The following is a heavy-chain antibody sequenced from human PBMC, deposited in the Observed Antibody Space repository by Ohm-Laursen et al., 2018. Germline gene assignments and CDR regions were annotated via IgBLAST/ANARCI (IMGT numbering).Heavy chain of an antibody. V-gene: IGHV3-21*01. D-gene: IGHD3-22*01. J-gene: IGHJ3*02. CDR3: ARDPIKYYYDSSDPSNAFDI. CDR2: ISSSSSCI. CDR1: GFTFSNYN. Sequence: SLRLSCAASGFTFSNYNMNWVRQAPGKGLEWVSSISSSSSCIFYADSVKGRFTISRDNAKDSLSLQMNSLRAEDTAVYYCARDPIKYYYDSSDPSNAFDIWGQGTMVTVSS.